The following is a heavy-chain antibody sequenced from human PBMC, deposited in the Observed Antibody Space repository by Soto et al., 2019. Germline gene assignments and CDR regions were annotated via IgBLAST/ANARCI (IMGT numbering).Heavy chain of an antibody. CDR3: ANNAHIEPGSHDAFDI. CDR2: ISGSGGST. D-gene: IGHD5-12*01. CDR1: GFTFSSYA. V-gene: IGHV3-23*01. Sequence: PGGSLRLSCAASGFTFSSYAMSWVRQAPGKGLEWVSAISGSGGSTYYADSVKGRFTISRDNSKNTLYLQMNSLRAEDTAVYYCANNAHIEPGSHDAFDIWGQGTMVTVSS. J-gene: IGHJ3*02.